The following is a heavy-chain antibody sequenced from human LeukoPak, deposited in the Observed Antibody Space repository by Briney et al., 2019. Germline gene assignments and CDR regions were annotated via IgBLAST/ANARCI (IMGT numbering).Heavy chain of an antibody. CDR3: ARGALTIFGVVRYFDY. Sequence: ASVKVSCKASGYTFTSYAFSWVRQAPGQGLEWMGWINPNSGGTNYAQKFQGRVTMTRDTSISTAYMELSRLRSDDTAVYYCARGALTIFGVVRYFDYWGQGTLVTVSS. CDR2: INPNSGGT. J-gene: IGHJ4*02. V-gene: IGHV1-2*02. D-gene: IGHD3-3*01. CDR1: GYTFTSYA.